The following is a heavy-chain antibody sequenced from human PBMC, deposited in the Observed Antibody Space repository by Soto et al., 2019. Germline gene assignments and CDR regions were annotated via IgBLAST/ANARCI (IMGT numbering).Heavy chain of an antibody. CDR1: GFTFSSYS. J-gene: IGHJ1*01. CDR2: ISSSSSTI. D-gene: IGHD4-17*01. CDR3: ARDDYGDYDHKVYFQH. V-gene: IGHV3-48*01. Sequence: GGSLRLSCAASGFTFSSYSMNWVRQAPGKGVEWVSYISSSSSTIYYADSVKGRFTISRDNAKNSLYLQMNSLRAEDTAVYYCARDDYGDYDHKVYFQHWGQGTLVTVSS.